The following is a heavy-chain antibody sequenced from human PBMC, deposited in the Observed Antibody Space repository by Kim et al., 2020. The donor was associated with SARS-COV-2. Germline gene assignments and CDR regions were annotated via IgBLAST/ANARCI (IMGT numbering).Heavy chain of an antibody. CDR2: IFYSHTS. Sequence: SETLSLTCTVSGGSISSSSYYWAWLRQPPGKGLEWIGSIFYSHTSYYNPSPEIPVTMSVDTSQNQFALKLRSLTAADTAVYYCARARRWQQLSYYFDHWGQGSRDTVCS. D-gene: IGHD6-13*01. V-gene: IGHV4-39*06. CDR3: ARARRWQQLSYYFDH. J-gene: IGHJ4*02. CDR1: GGSISSSSYY.